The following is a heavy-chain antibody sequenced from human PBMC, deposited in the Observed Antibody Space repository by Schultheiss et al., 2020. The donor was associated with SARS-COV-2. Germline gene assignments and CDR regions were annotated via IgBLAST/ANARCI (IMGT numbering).Heavy chain of an antibody. D-gene: IGHD2-15*01. CDR2: ISSSGTTI. Sequence: GGSLRLSCAASGLRFSSYGMHWVRQAPGKGLEWISYISSSGTTIYYADSVKGRFTISRDNSKNTLYLQMNSLRAEDTAVYYCARDRVVAATLYYYGMDVWGQGTTVTVSS. CDR3: ARDRVVAATLYYYGMDV. J-gene: IGHJ6*02. V-gene: IGHV3-48*01. CDR1: GLRFSSYG.